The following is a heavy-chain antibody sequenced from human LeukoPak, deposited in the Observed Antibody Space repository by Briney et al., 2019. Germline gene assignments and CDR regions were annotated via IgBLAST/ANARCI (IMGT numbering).Heavy chain of an antibody. CDR2: ISYDGSNK. Sequence: GGSLRLSCAAAGFTFSSYAMHWVRQAPGKGLEWVAFISYDGSNKYYADSVKGRFTISRDNSKNTLYLQMNSLRAEDTAVYYCARPHYDFWSGYTLAATSSFDYWGQGTLVTVSS. CDR1: GFTFSSYA. J-gene: IGHJ4*02. V-gene: IGHV3-30-3*01. D-gene: IGHD3-3*01. CDR3: ARPHYDFWSGYTLAATSSFDY.